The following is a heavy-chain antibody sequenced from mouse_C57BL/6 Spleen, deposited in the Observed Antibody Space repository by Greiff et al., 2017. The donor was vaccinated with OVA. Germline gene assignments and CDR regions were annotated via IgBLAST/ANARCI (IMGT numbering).Heavy chain of an antibody. CDR2: INPNYGTT. J-gene: IGHJ1*03. D-gene: IGHD4-1*01. V-gene: IGHV1-39*01. CDR3: ARAPNWDGGYFDV. CDR1: GYSFTDYN. Sequence: VQLQQPGPELVKPGASVKISCKASGYSFTDYNMNWVKQSTGKSLEWIGVINPNYGTTSYNQKFKGKATLTVDQSSSTVYMQLNSLTSEDSAVYYGARAPNWDGGYFDVWGTGTTVTVSS.